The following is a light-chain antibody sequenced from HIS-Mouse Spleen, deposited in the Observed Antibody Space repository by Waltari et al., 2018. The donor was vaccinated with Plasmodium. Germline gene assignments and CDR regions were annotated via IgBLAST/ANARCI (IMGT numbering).Light chain of an antibody. CDR2: DVI. V-gene: IGLV2-14*03. Sequence: QSALTQPASVSGSPGQSITISCTGTSSDVGGYNYVSWYQQHPAKAPKPRIYDVINRPSGVSNRFSGSKSGNTASRTISGLQAEDEADYYCSSYTSSSTLVFGGGTKLTVL. J-gene: IGLJ2*01. CDR1: SSDVGGYNY. CDR3: SSYTSSSTLV.